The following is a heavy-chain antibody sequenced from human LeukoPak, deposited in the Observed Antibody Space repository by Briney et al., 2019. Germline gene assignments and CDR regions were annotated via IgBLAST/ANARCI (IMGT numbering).Heavy chain of an antibody. V-gene: IGHV4-59*08. CDR1: GGSIRSYY. Sequence: SETPSLTCTVSGGSIRSYYWSWIRQPPGKGLEWIGYIYYSGSTNYNPSLKSRVTISVDTSKNQFSLKLSSVTAADTAVYYCARHDGYSYGLLDYWGQGTRVTVSS. D-gene: IGHD5-18*01. J-gene: IGHJ4*02. CDR3: ARHDGYSYGLLDY. CDR2: IYYSGST.